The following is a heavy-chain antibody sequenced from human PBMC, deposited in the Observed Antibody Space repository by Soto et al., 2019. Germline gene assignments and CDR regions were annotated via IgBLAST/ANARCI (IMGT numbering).Heavy chain of an antibody. CDR2: ISGSGGST. Sequence: LRLSCAASGFTFSSYAMSWVRQAPGKGLEWVSAISGSGGSTYYADSVKGRFTISRDNSKNTLYLQMNSLRAEDTAVYYCANDAIFGETKGMDVWGQGTTVTVSS. CDR1: GFTFSSYA. V-gene: IGHV3-23*01. CDR3: ANDAIFGETKGMDV. D-gene: IGHD3-3*01. J-gene: IGHJ6*02.